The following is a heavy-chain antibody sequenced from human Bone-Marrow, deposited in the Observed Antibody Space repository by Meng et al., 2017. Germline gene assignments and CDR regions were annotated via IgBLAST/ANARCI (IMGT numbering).Heavy chain of an antibody. J-gene: IGHJ5*02. Sequence: VGRVRSGAGGKKPGSSVKVSCKASGGTFSSYAISWVRQAPGQGLEWMGGIIPIFGTANYAQKFQGRVTITADKSTSTAYMELSSLRSEDTAVYYCARRGQLWLDSFDPWGQGTLVTVSS. D-gene: IGHD5-18*01. CDR1: GGTFSSYA. CDR2: IIPIFGTA. V-gene: IGHV1-69*06. CDR3: ARRGQLWLDSFDP.